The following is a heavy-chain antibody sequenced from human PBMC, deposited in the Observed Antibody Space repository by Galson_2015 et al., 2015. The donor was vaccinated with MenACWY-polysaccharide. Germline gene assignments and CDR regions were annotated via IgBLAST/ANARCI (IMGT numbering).Heavy chain of an antibody. CDR2: GNT. J-gene: IGHJ5*02. Sequence: GNTGYAQKFQGRVTMTRNTSISIAYMELSSLRSEDTAVYYCARGGKYYYDGSGYLNWFDPWGQGTLVTVSS. V-gene: IGHV1-8*01. D-gene: IGHD3-22*01. CDR3: ARGGKYYYDGSGYLNWFDP.